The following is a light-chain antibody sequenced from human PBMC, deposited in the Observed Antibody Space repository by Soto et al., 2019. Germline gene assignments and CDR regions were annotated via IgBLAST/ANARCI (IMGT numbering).Light chain of an antibody. CDR2: AAS. CDR1: QSISSY. J-gene: IGKJ4*01. CDR3: QQSYSTPLT. V-gene: IGKV1-39*01. Sequence: DIQMTQSPSSLSASVGDRVTITCRASQSISSYLNWYQQKPGKAPKLLIYAASILQSGVPSRFSGSGFWTDFTLTISSLQPEDFATYYCQQSYSTPLTFGGGTKVEIK.